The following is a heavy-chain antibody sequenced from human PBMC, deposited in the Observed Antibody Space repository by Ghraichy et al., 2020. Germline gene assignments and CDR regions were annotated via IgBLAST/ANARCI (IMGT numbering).Heavy chain of an antibody. CDR2: ISSTSRTI. Sequence: GGSLRLSCVGSGFTFSGYSLTWVRQSPGKGLEWVSHISSTSRTIFYADSVKGRFTISRDNAQNSLYLQMNSLRNEDTAVYYCAREGFQNGMDVWGQGTPVTVSS. J-gene: IGHJ6*02. V-gene: IGHV3-48*02. CDR1: GFTFSGYS. CDR3: AREGFQNGMDV.